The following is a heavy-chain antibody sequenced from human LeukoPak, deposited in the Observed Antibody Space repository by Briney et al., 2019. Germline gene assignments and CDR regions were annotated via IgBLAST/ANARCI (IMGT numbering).Heavy chain of an antibody. J-gene: IGHJ4*02. CDR1: GGSISSSSYY. CDR3: ARWADYGDQGSYFDY. D-gene: IGHD4-17*01. V-gene: IGHV4-39*01. Sequence: PSETLSLTCTVSGGSISSSSYYWGWIRQPPGKGLEWIGNMYYSGSTYYNLSLKIRVTISVDTSKNQFSLKLSSVTAADTAVYYCARWADYGDQGSYFDYWGQGTLVTVSS. CDR2: MYYSGST.